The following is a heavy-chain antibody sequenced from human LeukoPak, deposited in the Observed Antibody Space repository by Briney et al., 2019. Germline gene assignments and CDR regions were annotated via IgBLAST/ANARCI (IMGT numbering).Heavy chain of an antibody. J-gene: IGHJ4*02. D-gene: IGHD6-13*01. CDR3: AKGQIANGYYFEY. Sequence: PGGSLRLSCAASGFTFISYAMGWVRQAPGEGLEWVSTISGSGGSTYYADSAKGRFTISRDNSKNTLYLQINSLRAEDTAVYYCAKGQIANGYYFEYWGQGSLVSVSS. V-gene: IGHV3-23*01. CDR1: GFTFISYA. CDR2: ISGSGGST.